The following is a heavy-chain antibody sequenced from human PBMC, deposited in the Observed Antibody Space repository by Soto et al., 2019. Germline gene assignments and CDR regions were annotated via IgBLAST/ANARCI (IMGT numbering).Heavy chain of an antibody. V-gene: IGHV3-23*01. CDR3: AKDQGGYYGSGQDY. CDR2: ISGSGGST. Sequence: EVQLLESGGGLVQPGGSPRLSCAASGFTFSSYAMSWVRQAPGKGLEWVSAISGSGGSTYYADSVKGRFTISRDNSKNTLYLQMNSLRAEDTAVYYCAKDQGGYYGSGQDYWGQGTLVTVSS. D-gene: IGHD3-10*01. J-gene: IGHJ4*02. CDR1: GFTFSSYA.